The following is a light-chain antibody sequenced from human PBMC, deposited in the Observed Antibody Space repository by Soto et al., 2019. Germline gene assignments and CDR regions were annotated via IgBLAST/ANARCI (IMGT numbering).Light chain of an antibody. Sequence: QSVLTQPPSVSGAPGQRVTISCTGSNSNIGAGYDVHWYQQLPGTAPKLLIYGNSNRPSGVPDRFSGSKSGTSASLAITGLQAEAEADYYCQSYDSSLSGWVFGGGTKLTVL. V-gene: IGLV1-40*01. CDR3: QSYDSSLSGWV. CDR2: GNS. CDR1: NSNIGAGYD. J-gene: IGLJ3*02.